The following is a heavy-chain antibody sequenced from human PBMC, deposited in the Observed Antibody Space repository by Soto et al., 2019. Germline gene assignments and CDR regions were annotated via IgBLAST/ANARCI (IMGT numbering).Heavy chain of an antibody. J-gene: IGHJ5*02. CDR2: IIPIFGTA. CDR1: GGTFSSYA. D-gene: IGHD3-3*01. CDR3: ARAPNDYDFWSGSVWFDP. V-gene: IGHV1-69*06. Sequence: QVQLVQSGAEVKKPGSSVKVSCKASGGTFSSYAISWVRQAPGQGLEWMGGIIPIFGTANYAQKFQGRVTMTADKSTSTAYMALSSLRSEDTAVYYCARAPNDYDFWSGSVWFDPWGQGTLVTVSS.